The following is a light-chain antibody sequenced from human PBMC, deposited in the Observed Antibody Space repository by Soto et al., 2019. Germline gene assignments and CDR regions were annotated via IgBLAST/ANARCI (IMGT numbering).Light chain of an antibody. CDR2: EVS. J-gene: IGLJ1*01. CDR3: SSYTSSSTLYV. CDR1: SSDVGGYNY. V-gene: IGLV2-14*01. Sequence: QSALTQPASVSGSPGQSITISCTGTSSDVGGYNYVSWYQQHPGKAPKLMIYEVSNRPSGVSNRFSGSKSGNTASLTISWLQAEDEADYYRSSYTSSSTLYVFGTGTKVTVL.